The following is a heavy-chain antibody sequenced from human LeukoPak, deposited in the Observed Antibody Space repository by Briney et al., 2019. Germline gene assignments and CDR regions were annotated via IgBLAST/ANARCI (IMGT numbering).Heavy chain of an antibody. D-gene: IGHD7-27*01. CDR3: ARVRTGDSKGWLDP. CDR1: GFIFSSYW. CDR2: IKQDGSEK. Sequence: GGSLRLSCAASGFIFSSYWMSWVRQAPGKGLEWVANIKQDGSEKYYVDSVKGRFTISRDNAENSLYLQMNSLRAEDTAVYYCARVRTGDSKGWLDPWGQGTLVTVSS. V-gene: IGHV3-7*05. J-gene: IGHJ5*02.